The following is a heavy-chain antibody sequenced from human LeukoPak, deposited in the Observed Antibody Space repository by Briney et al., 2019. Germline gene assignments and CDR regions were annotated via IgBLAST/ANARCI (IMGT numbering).Heavy chain of an antibody. CDR1: GYTLTELS. V-gene: IGHV1-24*01. Sequence: ASVKVSCKVSGYTLTELSMHWVRQAPGKGLEWMGGFDPEDGETIYAQKFQGRVTMTEDTSTDTAYMELSSLRSEDTAVYYCATGPLDGGWPRGFDYWGQGTLVTVSS. J-gene: IGHJ4*02. CDR2: FDPEDGET. CDR3: ATGPLDGGWPRGFDY. D-gene: IGHD6-19*01.